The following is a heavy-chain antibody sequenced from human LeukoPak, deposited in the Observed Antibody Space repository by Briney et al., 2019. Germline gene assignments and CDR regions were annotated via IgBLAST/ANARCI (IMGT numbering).Heavy chain of an antibody. D-gene: IGHD5-18*01. CDR1: GGTFSSYA. CDR2: IIPIFGTA. V-gene: IGHV1-69*01. J-gene: IGHJ4*02. Sequence: SVKVSCKASGGTFSSYAISWVRQAPGRGLEWMGGIIPIFGTANYAQKFQGRVTIAADESTSTAYMELSSLRSEDTAVYYCAGARRGYSDDWGQGTLVTVSS. CDR3: AGARRGYSDD.